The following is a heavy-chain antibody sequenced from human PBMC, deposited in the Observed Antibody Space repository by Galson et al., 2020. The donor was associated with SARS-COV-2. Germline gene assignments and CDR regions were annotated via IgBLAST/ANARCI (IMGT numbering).Heavy chain of an antibody. CDR2: IIPIFGTA. J-gene: IGHJ4*02. CDR3: ASSAEYSSGWYGY. V-gene: IGHV1-69*13. D-gene: IGHD6-19*01. CDR1: GGTFSSYA. Sequence: SVKVSCKASGGTFSSYAISWVRQAPGQGLEWMGRIIPIFGTANYAQKFQGRVTITADESTSTAYMELSSLRSEDTAVYYCASSAEYSSGWYGYWGQGTLVTVSS.